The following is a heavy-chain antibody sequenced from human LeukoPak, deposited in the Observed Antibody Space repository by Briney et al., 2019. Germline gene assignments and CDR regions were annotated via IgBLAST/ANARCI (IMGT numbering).Heavy chain of an antibody. D-gene: IGHD1-26*01. Sequence: GGSLRLSRAASGFTFSSYSMNWVRQAPGKGLEWVSSISSSSSYIYYADSVKGRFTISRDNAKNSLYLQMNSLRAEDTAVYYCARARSEPGSYLDYWGQGTLVTVSS. CDR3: ARARSEPGSYLDY. CDR1: GFTFSSYS. CDR2: ISSSSSYI. V-gene: IGHV3-21*01. J-gene: IGHJ4*02.